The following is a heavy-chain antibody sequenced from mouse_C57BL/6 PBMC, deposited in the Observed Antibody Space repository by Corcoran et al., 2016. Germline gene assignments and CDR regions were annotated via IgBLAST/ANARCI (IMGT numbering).Heavy chain of an antibody. D-gene: IGHD2-1*01. J-gene: IGHJ4*01. Sequence: QVQLQQSGAELARPGASVKLSCKASGYTFTSYGISWEKQRTGQGLEWIGEIYPRSGNTYYNEKFKGKTTLTADKSSSTAYMELRSLTSEDSAVYFCARNLYYVAMDYWGQGTSVTVSS. CDR2: IYPRSGNT. CDR3: ARNLYYVAMDY. CDR1: GYTFTSYG. V-gene: IGHV1-81*01.